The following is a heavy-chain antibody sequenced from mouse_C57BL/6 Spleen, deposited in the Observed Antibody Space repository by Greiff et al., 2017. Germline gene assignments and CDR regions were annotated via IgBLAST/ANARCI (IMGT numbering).Heavy chain of an antibody. V-gene: IGHV1-42*01. CDR1: GYSFTGYY. Sequence: EVQGVESGPELVKPGASVKISCKASGYSFTGYYMNWVKQSPEKSLEWIGEINPSTGGTTYNQKFKAKATLTVDKSSSTAYMQLKSLTSEDSAVYYCARRITTGVGDYWGQGTTLTVSS. CDR3: ARRITTGVGDY. J-gene: IGHJ2*01. D-gene: IGHD1-1*01. CDR2: INPSTGGT.